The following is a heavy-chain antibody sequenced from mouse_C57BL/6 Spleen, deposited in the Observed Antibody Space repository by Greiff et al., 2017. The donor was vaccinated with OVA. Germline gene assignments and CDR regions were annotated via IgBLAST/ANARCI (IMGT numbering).Heavy chain of an antibody. CDR3: ARSGGPLYFDY. D-gene: IGHD1-1*02. CDR1: GYAFSSSW. J-gene: IGHJ2*01. V-gene: IGHV1-82*01. CDR2: IYPGDGDT. Sequence: QVQLKQSGPELVKPGASVKISCKASGYAFSSSWMNWVKQRPGKGLEWIGRIYPGDGDTNYNGKFKGKATLTADKSSSTAYMQLSSLTSEDSAVYFCARSGGPLYFDYWGQGTTLTVSS.